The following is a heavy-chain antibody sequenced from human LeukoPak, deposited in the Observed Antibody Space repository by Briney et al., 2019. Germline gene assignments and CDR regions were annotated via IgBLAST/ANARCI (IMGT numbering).Heavy chain of an antibody. CDR3: ARAVYCGGDCYSGAFDI. Sequence: SETLSITCTVSGGSISSYYWSWIRQPPGKGLEWIGYIYYSGSTNYNPSLKSRVTISVDTSKNQFSLKLSSVTAADTAVYYCARAVYCGGDCYSGAFDIWGQGTMVTVSS. D-gene: IGHD2-21*02. J-gene: IGHJ3*02. V-gene: IGHV4-59*01. CDR1: GGSISSYY. CDR2: IYYSGST.